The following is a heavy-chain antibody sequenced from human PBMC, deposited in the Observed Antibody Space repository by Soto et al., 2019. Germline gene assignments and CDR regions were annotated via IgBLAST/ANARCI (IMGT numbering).Heavy chain of an antibody. CDR3: CRVPLIATPPEIGGSPA. Sequence: ASVKVSCKASGYTFTSYDINWVRQATGQGLEWMGWMNPNSGNTGYAQKFQGRVTMTRNTSTTTAYLELSSLRSDDTAVYYCCRVPLIATPPEIGGSPAWGQGTLVTVSS. CDR1: GYTFTSYD. D-gene: IGHD2-15*01. J-gene: IGHJ5*02. CDR2: MNPNSGNT. V-gene: IGHV1-8*01.